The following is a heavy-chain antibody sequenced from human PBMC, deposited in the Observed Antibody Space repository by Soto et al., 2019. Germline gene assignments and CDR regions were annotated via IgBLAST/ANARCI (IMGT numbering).Heavy chain of an antibody. CDR2: IYYSGST. J-gene: IGHJ6*03. D-gene: IGHD2-2*01. V-gene: IGHV4-39*01. Sequence: QLQLQESGPGLVKPSETLSLTCTVSGGSISSSSYYWGWIRQPPGKGLEWIGSIYYSGSTYYNPALRGRVTISVDTSKNQFSLRLSSVTAADTAVYYCATLPAAHLYYYYYYMDVWGKGTTVTVSS. CDR1: GGSISSSSYY. CDR3: ATLPAAHLYYYYYYMDV.